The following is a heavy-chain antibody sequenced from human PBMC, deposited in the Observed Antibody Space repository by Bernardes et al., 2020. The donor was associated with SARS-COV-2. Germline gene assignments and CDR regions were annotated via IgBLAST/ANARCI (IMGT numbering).Heavy chain of an antibody. V-gene: IGHV3-74*01. Sequence: SLRLSCVASGLSNYWMHWVRQAPGKGLVWVSRIETDGSVIDYADSVRGRFTISRDNAKDTLYLQMDSLTADDTAVYYCARDFGGASDYWGQGTLVTVSS. CDR3: ARDFGGASDY. CDR2: IETDGSVI. J-gene: IGHJ4*02. CDR1: GLSNYW. D-gene: IGHD2-21*01.